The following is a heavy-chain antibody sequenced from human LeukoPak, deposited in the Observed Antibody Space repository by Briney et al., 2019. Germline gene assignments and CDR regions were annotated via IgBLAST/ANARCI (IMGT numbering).Heavy chain of an antibody. D-gene: IGHD2-15*01. CDR3: ARVVVVNNWFDP. CDR2: ISAYNGST. CDR1: GYTFTSCG. V-gene: IGHV1-18*01. Sequence: ASVKVSCKASGYTFTSCGISWVRQAPGQGLEWMGWISAYNGSTNYAQKLQGRVTMTTDTSTSTAYMELRSLRSDDTAVYYCARVVVVNNWFDPWGQGTLVTVSS. J-gene: IGHJ5*02.